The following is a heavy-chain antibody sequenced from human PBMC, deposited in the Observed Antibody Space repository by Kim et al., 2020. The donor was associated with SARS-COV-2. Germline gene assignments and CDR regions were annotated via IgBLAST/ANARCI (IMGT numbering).Heavy chain of an antibody. V-gene: IGHV3-48*02. CDR3: AREALAGGGDNDY. J-gene: IGHJ4*02. D-gene: IGHD2-21*02. Sequence: YADSVKGRFTISGDNAKNSLYLQVNSLRDEDTAVYYCAREALAGGGDNDYWGQGTLVTVSS.